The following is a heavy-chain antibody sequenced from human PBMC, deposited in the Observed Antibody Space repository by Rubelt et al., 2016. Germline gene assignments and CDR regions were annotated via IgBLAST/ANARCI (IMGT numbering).Heavy chain of an antibody. J-gene: IGHJ4*02. CDR3: ASLSMGWSRH. V-gene: IGHV4-59*11. D-gene: IGHD6-19*01. CDR1: GDFSSGHY. Sequence: QVQLQESGPGLVKPSETLSLTCTVSGDFSSGHYWSWIRQPPGKELEWIGYISYTGTTAYNPSLKNRVNMAVDTSNNQFSLKLSSVTAADTAVYYCASLSMGWSRHWGQGTLVTVSS. CDR2: ISYTGTT.